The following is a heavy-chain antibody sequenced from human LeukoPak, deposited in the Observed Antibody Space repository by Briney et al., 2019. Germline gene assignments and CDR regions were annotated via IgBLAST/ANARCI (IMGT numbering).Heavy chain of an antibody. CDR1: GFTFGSYG. CDR2: IRYDGSNK. V-gene: IGHV3-30*02. D-gene: IGHD4-17*01. Sequence: GGSLRLSCAASGFTFGSYGMHWVRQAPGKGLEWVAFIRYDGSNKYYADSVKGRFTISRDNSKNTLYLQMNSLRAEDTAVYYCAKDNGRLRPDLIDYWGQGTLVTVSS. J-gene: IGHJ4*02. CDR3: AKDNGRLRPDLIDY.